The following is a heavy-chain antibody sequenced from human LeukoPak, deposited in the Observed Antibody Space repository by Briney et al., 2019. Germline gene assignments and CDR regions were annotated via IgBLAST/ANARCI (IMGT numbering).Heavy chain of an antibody. CDR2: INPNSGDT. J-gene: IGHJ4*02. CDR3: ARDQGSLSRSWYTGY. D-gene: IGHD6-13*01. V-gene: IGHV1-2*06. CDR1: GYTFTGYH. Sequence: ASVKVSCKASGYTFTGYHIHWVRQAPGQGLEWMVRINPNSGDTNFAQKFHGRVTMTRDTSITTAYMELSSLRPGDTAVYFCARDQGSLSRSWYTGYWGQGTQVTVSS.